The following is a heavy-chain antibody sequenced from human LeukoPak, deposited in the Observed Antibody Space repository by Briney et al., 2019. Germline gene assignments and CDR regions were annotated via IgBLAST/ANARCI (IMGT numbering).Heavy chain of an antibody. CDR3: AYLNSHAFDI. CDR2: IKQDGNEK. Sequence: PGGSLRLSCAASGFTFSSYWMSWVRQAPGKGLEWVANIKQDGNEKNNVDSVKGRFTISRDNAKNSLYLQMNSLRAEDTAVYYCAYLNSHAFDIWGQGTMVTVSS. D-gene: IGHD1-7*01. J-gene: IGHJ3*02. CDR1: GFTFSSYW. V-gene: IGHV3-7*01.